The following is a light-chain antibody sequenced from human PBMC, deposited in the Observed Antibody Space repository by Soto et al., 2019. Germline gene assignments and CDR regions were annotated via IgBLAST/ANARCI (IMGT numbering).Light chain of an antibody. V-gene: IGKV3-20*01. CDR3: HQYGDSPFT. Sequence: VLTQSPGTLSLSPGESATLSCRASQSFTGNYLAWYQQKPGQAPRLLIYRISIRATGIPGRFSGSGSGTAFTLTISRLEPDAFAIYYCHQYGDSPFTFGPGTTVHI. CDR2: RIS. CDR1: QSFTGNY. J-gene: IGKJ3*01.